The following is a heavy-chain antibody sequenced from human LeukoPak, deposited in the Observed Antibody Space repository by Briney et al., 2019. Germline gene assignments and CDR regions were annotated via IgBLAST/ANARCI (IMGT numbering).Heavy chain of an antibody. J-gene: IGHJ4*02. D-gene: IGHD2-8*01. CDR1: GFTFSSYW. V-gene: IGHV3-30*03. CDR3: VLRGAFDY. Sequence: GGSLRLSCAASGFTFSSYWMHWVRQAPGKGLEWVAVISYDGSNKYYADSVKGRFTISRDNSKNTLYLQMNSLRAEDTAVYYCVLRGAFDYWGQGTLVTVSS. CDR2: ISYDGSNK.